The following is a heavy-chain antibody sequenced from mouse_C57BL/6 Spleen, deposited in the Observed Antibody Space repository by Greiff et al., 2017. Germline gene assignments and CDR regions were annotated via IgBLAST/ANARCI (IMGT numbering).Heavy chain of an antibody. J-gene: IGHJ1*03. V-gene: IGHV1-64*01. D-gene: IGHD1-1*01. CDR3: ASPTVVATGGYFDV. Sequence: QVQLQQPGAELVKPGASVKLSCKASGYTFTSYWMHWVKQRPGQGLEWIGMIHPSSGSTNYNEKFKSKATLTVDKSSSTGYMQLSSLTSEDSAVYYWASPTVVATGGYFDVWGTGTTVTVSS. CDR1: GYTFTSYW. CDR2: IHPSSGST.